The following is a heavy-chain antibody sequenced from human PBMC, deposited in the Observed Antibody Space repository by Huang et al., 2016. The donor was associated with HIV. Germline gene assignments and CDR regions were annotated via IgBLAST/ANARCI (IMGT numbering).Heavy chain of an antibody. D-gene: IGHD1-1*01. Sequence: QVELVQSGAEVKRPGASVRVSCKAAGYIFTKYGINWVRQAPGQGLEWMGWLSVYNGNTNYAEKFQSRDKLTRATSATTAYMELRDVASADTAVYYCARDHWYPLQNWFDLWGQGTLVTVSS. CDR2: LSVYNGNT. J-gene: IGHJ5*01. CDR3: ARDHWYPLQNWFDL. V-gene: IGHV1-18*01. CDR1: GYIFTKYG.